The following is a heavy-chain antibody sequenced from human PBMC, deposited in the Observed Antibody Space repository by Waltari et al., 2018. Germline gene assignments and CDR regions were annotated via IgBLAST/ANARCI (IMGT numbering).Heavy chain of an antibody. CDR2: INAGNGNT. V-gene: IGHV1-3*01. CDR1: GYTFTSYA. J-gene: IGHJ4*02. Sequence: QVQLVQSGAEVKKPGASVKVSCKASGYTFTSYAMHWVRQAPGQRLEWMGWINAGNGNTKYSQKFQGRVTITRDTSASTAYMELSSLRSEDTAVYYCARDRSTNYYGSGSYYFGGGYWGQGTLVTVSS. CDR3: ARDRSTNYYGSGSYYFGGGY. D-gene: IGHD3-10*01.